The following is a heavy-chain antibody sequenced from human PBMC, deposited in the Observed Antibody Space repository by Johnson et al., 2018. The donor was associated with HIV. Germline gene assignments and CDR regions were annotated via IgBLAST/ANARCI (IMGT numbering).Heavy chain of an antibody. D-gene: IGHD2/OR15-2a*01. CDR1: GFTFSNYA. V-gene: IGHV3-30*04. J-gene: IGHJ3*02. CDR2: ISYDGSNK. Sequence: QVQLLESGGGVVQPGRSLRLSFAASGFTFSNYALHWVRQAPGKGLEWVAVISYDGSNKYYADSVKGRFTISRDNSKNTLYLQMNSLRTEDTAVYYCARENVLFNAFDIWGQGTMVTVSS. CDR3: ARENVLFNAFDI.